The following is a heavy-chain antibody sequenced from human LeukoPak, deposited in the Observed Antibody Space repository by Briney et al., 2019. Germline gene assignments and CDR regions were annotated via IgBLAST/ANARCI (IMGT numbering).Heavy chain of an antibody. J-gene: IGHJ3*02. V-gene: IGHV6-1*01. CDR1: GDSVSSNIAA. D-gene: IGHD3-10*01. CDR3: ARGPSRNAFDI. Sequence: SQTLSLTCAISGDSVSSNIAAWNWIRQSPSTGLEWPGRTYYRSKWYNDYAVSVKSRITINPDTSKNQFSLQLNSVTPEDTAVYYCARGPSRNAFDIWGQGTMVTVSS. CDR2: TYYRSKWYN.